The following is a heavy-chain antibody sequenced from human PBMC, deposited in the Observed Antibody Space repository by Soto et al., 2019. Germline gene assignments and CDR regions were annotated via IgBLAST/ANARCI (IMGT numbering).Heavy chain of an antibody. CDR3: ARRDVEGTYYLDS. D-gene: IGHD1-1*01. V-gene: IGHV1-18*01. Sequence: QVQLVQSGAEVTKPGASVKVSCKASGYTFTTYGISWVRQAPGQGLEWMGWITAYNGNTHYAQKFQGRVTMTTDTXTRTAYMELRSLRSDDTAVYYCARRDVEGTYYLDSWGQGTLVTVSS. CDR2: ITAYNGNT. CDR1: GYTFTTYG. J-gene: IGHJ4*02.